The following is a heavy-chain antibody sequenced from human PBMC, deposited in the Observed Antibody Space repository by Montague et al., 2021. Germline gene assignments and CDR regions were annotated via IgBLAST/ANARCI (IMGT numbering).Heavy chain of an antibody. V-gene: IGHV3-7*01. J-gene: IGHJ5*01. Sequence: SLRLSCAAPGITFDYYWMSWVRQAPGKGLEWVANINEDGSEKNYVDSVRGRFSISRDNTKNSLYLQMNSLRVEDTAVYYCARDRAAAGSWGHGILVIVSS. CDR1: GITFDYYW. CDR3: ARDRAAAGS. D-gene: IGHD6-13*01. CDR2: INEDGSEK.